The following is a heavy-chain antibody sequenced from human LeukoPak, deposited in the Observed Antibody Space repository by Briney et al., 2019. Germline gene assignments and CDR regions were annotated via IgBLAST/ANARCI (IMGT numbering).Heavy chain of an antibody. V-gene: IGHV4-4*02. CDR3: ARDSGIAAAGALDY. J-gene: IGHJ4*02. Sequence: WVRQPPGKGLEWIGEIYHSGSTNYNPSLKSRVTISVDKSKNQFSLKLSSVTAADTAVYYCARDSGIAAAGALDYWGQGTLVTVSS. CDR2: IYHSGST. D-gene: IGHD6-25*01.